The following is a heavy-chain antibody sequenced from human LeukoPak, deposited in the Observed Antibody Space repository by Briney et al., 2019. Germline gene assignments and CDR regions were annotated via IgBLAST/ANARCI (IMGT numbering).Heavy chain of an antibody. CDR2: IYHSGST. CDR1: GGSISSSNW. J-gene: IGHJ4*02. V-gene: IGHV4-4*02. CDR3: ARGDIVVVPAAMSGGTFDY. D-gene: IGHD2-2*01. Sequence: SETLSLTCAVSGGSISSSNWWSWVRQPPGKGLEWIGEIYHSGSTNYNPSLKSRVTISVDKSKNQFSLKLSSVTAADTAVYYCARGDIVVVPAAMSGGTFDYWGQGTLVTVSS.